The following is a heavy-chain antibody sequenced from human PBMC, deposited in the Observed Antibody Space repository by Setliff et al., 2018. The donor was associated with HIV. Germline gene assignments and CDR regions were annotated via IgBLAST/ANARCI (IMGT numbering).Heavy chain of an antibody. D-gene: IGHD5-18*01. J-gene: IGHJ6*03. CDR1: NESFSGYY. Sequence: PSETLFLTCAVYNESFSGYYWSWIRQPPGMGLEWIGEINHSGSTNYNPSLKSRVTISVDTSKNQFSLKLTSVTAADTAVYYCARVQARWIQFRYYFMDVWGKGTTVTVSS. CDR3: ARVQARWIQFRYYFMDV. CDR2: INHSGST. V-gene: IGHV4-34*01.